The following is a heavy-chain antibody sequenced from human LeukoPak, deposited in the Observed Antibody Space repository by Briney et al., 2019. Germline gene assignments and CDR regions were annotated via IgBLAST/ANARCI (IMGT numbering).Heavy chain of an antibody. CDR3: ANQPILPSIKD. CDR2: IYYSGST. CDR1: GGSTSSSSSY. Sequence: PSETLSLTCTVSGGSTSSSSSYWGWIRQPPGKGLEWIGSIYYSGSTYYNPSLKSRVTISVDTSKNQFSLKLMSVIVADTAVYYCANQPILPSIKDWGQGTLVTVSS. D-gene: IGHD2-2*02. V-gene: IGHV4-39*01. J-gene: IGHJ4*02.